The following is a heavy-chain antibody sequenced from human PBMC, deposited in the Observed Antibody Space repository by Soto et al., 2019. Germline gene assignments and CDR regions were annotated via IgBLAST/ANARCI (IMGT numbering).Heavy chain of an antibody. CDR2: IHPNTGGT. CDR1: GYPYTNSY. V-gene: IGHV1-2*02. Sequence: QVQLVQSGAEVRKPGASVKVSCKASGYPYTNSYMHWVRQAPGQGLEWMGWIHPNTGGTNYAQEFTGRVTMTRDTSVSTVYMELNRLTSDDTAIYFCASNFRTRGWFRQAGNFAMDVWGQGTTVTVS. D-gene: IGHD6-19*01. J-gene: IGHJ6*02. CDR3: ASNFRTRGWFRQAGNFAMDV.